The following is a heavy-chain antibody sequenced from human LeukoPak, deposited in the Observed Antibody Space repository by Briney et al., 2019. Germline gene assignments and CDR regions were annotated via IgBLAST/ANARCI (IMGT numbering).Heavy chain of an antibody. J-gene: IGHJ4*02. CDR3: AKDLSRRYYDVYYFDY. Sequence: PGGSLRLSCAASGFTFSSYAMSWVRQAPGKGLEWVSAITGSGGSTYYADSVKGRFTISRDNSKNTLYLQMRSLSVEDTTVYYCAKDLSRRYYDVYYFDYWGQGTLLTVSS. D-gene: IGHD3-16*01. CDR2: ITGSGGST. V-gene: IGHV3-23*01. CDR1: GFTFSSYA.